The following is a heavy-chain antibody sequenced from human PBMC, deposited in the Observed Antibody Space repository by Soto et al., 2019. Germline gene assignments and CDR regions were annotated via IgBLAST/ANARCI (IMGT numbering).Heavy chain of an antibody. V-gene: IGHV3-23*01. D-gene: IGHD3-10*01. CDR3: AKDQPTVLLWFGDYYYYGMDV. CDR2: ISGSGGST. CDR1: GFTFSSYA. Sequence: GGSLRLSCAASGFTFSSYAMSWVRQAPGKGLEWVSAISGSGGSTYYADSVKGRFTISRDNSKNTLYLQMNSLRAEDTAVYYCAKDQPTVLLWFGDYYYYGMDVWGQGTTVTVSS. J-gene: IGHJ6*02.